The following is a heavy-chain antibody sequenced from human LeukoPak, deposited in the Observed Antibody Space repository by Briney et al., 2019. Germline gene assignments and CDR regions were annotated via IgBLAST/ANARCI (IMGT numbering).Heavy chain of an antibody. CDR2: INPNRGGT. D-gene: IGHD6-13*01. CDR1: GYTFTGHY. Sequence: GASVKVSCKASGYTFTGHYLHWVRQAPGQGLEWMGWINPNRGGTKYAQKFQGRVTMTRDTPISTAYMELSRLSSDDTAVYYCAITTPIAAAGLDYWGQGTLVTVSS. CDR3: AITTPIAAAGLDY. V-gene: IGHV1-2*02. J-gene: IGHJ4*02.